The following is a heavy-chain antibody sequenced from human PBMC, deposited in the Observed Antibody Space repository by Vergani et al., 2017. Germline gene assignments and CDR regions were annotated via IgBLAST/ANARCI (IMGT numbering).Heavy chain of an antibody. V-gene: IGHV1-8*01. CDR2: MSPDSGNR. CDR3: ARDYSNNNYFDP. D-gene: IGHD4-11*01. CDR1: GYSFTSHD. Sequence: QVQLVQSGAEVKKPGASVKVSCEASGYSFTSHDIYWVRQAPGQGLEWMGWMSPDSGNRGFAQNFQGRISMTRNTSINTAYMELSSLTSEDTAIYYCARDYSNNNYFDPWGQGTLVTVSS. J-gene: IGHJ5*02.